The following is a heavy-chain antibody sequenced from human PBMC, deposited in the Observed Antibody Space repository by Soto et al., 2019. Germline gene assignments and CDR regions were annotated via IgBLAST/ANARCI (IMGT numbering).Heavy chain of an antibody. CDR3: TRIENRFDP. Sequence: QVQLVQSGAEVKKPGASVKVSCKASGYTFTSYGINWVRQAPGQGLEWMGWISAYNANTHYAQKLQGRVTTTTDTFTSTAYMELRSLISDNKALYYCTRIENRFDPWGQGTLATVSS. V-gene: IGHV1-18*01. CDR2: ISAYNANT. CDR1: GYTFTSYG. J-gene: IGHJ5*02.